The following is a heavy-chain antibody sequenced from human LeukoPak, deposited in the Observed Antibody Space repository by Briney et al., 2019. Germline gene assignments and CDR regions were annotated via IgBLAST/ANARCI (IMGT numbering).Heavy chain of an antibody. Sequence: GGSLRLSCAASGFTFNLYAVHWVRQAPGKGLEGVALISYDGDNRNYADSVKGRFTISRDNSKNTMYLEMKSLRVEDTAVYYCARGKIYGSGSYYHFDYWGQGTLVTVSS. D-gene: IGHD3-10*01. CDR2: ISYDGDNR. CDR3: ARGKIYGSGSYYHFDY. V-gene: IGHV3-30-3*01. CDR1: GFTFNLYA. J-gene: IGHJ4*02.